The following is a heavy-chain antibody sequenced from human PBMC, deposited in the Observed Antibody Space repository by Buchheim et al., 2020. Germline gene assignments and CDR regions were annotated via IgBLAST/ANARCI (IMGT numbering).Heavy chain of an antibody. V-gene: IGHV1-2*06. D-gene: IGHD3-3*01. CDR1: GYTFTGYY. CDR2: INPNSGGT. J-gene: IGHJ6*02. Sequence: QVQLVQSGAEVKKPGASVKVSCKASGYTFTGYYMHWVRQAPGQGLEWMGRINPNSGGTNYAQKFQGRVTMTRDTSISTAYMELSRLRSDDTAAYYCARDKYYDFWSGYASLYGMDVWGQGTT. CDR3: ARDKYYDFWSGYASLYGMDV.